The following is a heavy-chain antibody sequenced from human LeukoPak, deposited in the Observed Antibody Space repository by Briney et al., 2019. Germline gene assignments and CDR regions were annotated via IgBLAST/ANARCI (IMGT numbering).Heavy chain of an antibody. Sequence: GRSLRLSCAASGFTFSSYAMHWVRQAPGKGLEWVAVISYDGSNKYYADSVKGRFTISGDNSKNTLYLQMNSLRAEDTAVYYCARDEIDYDILFPGYWGQGTLVTVSS. CDR1: GFTFSSYA. D-gene: IGHD3-9*01. J-gene: IGHJ4*02. V-gene: IGHV3-30*04. CDR3: ARDEIDYDILFPGY. CDR2: ISYDGSNK.